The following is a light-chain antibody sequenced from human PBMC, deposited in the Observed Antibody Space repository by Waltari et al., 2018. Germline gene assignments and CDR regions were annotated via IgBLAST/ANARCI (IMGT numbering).Light chain of an antibody. Sequence: EIVMTQSPATLSVSPGERATLSCRASQSVSTNLAWYQQKPGQAPSLLIYGASTRATDVPARFSGSGSGTEFTLTINSLQSEDFAVYYCQHYNNWPPWTFGQGTRVEVK. V-gene: IGKV3-15*01. CDR1: QSVSTN. CDR2: GAS. CDR3: QHYNNWPPWT. J-gene: IGKJ1*01.